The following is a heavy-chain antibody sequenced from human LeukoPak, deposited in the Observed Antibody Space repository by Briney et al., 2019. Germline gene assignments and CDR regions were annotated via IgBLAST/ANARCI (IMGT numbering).Heavy chain of an antibody. CDR3: ARSYGSGNYFDY. CDR2: IYYSGSA. Sequence: SETLSLTCTVSGDSISSSSYCWDWIRQPPGKGLEWIGYIYYSGSANYNPSLKSRVTISVDTSKNQFSLKLSSVTAADTAVYYCARSYGSGNYFDYWGQGTLVTVSS. J-gene: IGHJ4*02. V-gene: IGHV4-61*05. D-gene: IGHD3-10*01. CDR1: GDSISSSSYC.